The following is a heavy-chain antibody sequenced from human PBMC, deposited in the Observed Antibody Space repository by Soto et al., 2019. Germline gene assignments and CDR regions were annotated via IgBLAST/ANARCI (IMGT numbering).Heavy chain of an antibody. CDR1: GGSVSSGDYF. D-gene: IGHD3-10*01. V-gene: IGHV4-61*08. Sequence: SETLSLTCTVSGGSVSSGDYFWSWLRQSPGKRLEWIAYIYYSGSTNYNPSLKSRATISVDTSKNQVSLTLTSMTAADAALYYCARSPNYYYYGFDVWGQGTAVTVSS. CDR3: ARSPNYYYYGFDV. J-gene: IGHJ6*02. CDR2: IYYSGST.